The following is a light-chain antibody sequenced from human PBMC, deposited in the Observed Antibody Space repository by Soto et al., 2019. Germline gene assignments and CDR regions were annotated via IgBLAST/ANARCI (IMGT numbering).Light chain of an antibody. CDR3: HSYDSSLSYWV. CDR1: SSNIGAGYD. CDR2: GNT. V-gene: IGLV1-40*01. J-gene: IGLJ3*02. Sequence: QSVLTQPPSVSGAPGQRVTISCTGSSSNIGAGYDVHWYQQLPGTAPKLLVSGNTNRPSGVPDRFSGSKSGTSASLAITGLQAEDEADYYCHSYDSSLSYWVFGGGTKVTVL.